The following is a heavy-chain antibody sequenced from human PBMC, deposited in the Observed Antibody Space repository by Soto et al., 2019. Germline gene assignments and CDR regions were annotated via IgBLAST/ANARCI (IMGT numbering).Heavy chain of an antibody. V-gene: IGHV3-48*03. CDR1: GFTFSSYE. J-gene: IGHJ6*02. CDR3: ARDPAIYSGKFDYGLDV. Sequence: GGSLRLSCAVSGFTFSSYEMNWVRQAPGKGLEWVSCIGTSGKTIYYADSVRGRFTISRDNAKNSLYLQMNSLRAEDTAVYFCARDPAIYSGKFDYGLDVWGRGTTVTVS. D-gene: IGHD4-4*01. CDR2: IGTSGKTI.